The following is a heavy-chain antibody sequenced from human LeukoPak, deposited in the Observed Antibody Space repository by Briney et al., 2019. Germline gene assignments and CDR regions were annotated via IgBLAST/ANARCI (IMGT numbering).Heavy chain of an antibody. J-gene: IGHJ3*02. CDR1: GGSISSSSYY. CDR2: IYYSGST. V-gene: IGHV4-39*07. CDR3: ARVDSCTNGVCFDAFDI. D-gene: IGHD2-8*01. Sequence: SETLSLTCTVSGGSISSSSYYWGWIRQPPGKGLEWIGSIYYSGSTYYNPSLKSRVTISVDTSKNQFSLKLSSVTAADTAVYYYARVDSCTNGVCFDAFDIWGQGTMVTVS.